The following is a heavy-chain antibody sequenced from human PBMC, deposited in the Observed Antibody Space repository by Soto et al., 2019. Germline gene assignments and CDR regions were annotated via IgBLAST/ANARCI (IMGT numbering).Heavy chain of an antibody. CDR1: GFTFSSYA. V-gene: IGHV3-23*01. Sequence: GGSLRLSCAASGFTFSSYAMSWVRQAPGKGLEWVSAISGSGGSTYYADSVKGRFTISRDNSKNTLYVQMNSLRAEDTAVYYCAKGCGTSCYTRSDDWFDPWGQGTLVTVSS. CDR3: AKGCGTSCYTRSDDWFDP. J-gene: IGHJ5*02. CDR2: ISGSGGST. D-gene: IGHD2-2*02.